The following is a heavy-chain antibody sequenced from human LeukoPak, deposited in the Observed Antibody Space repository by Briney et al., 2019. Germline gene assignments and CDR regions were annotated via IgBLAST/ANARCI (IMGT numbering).Heavy chain of an antibody. Sequence: SETLSLTCTVSGGSISSSSYYWGWIRQPPGKGLEWIGSIYYSGSTYYNPSLKSRVTISVDTSKNQFSLKLSSMTAADTAVYYCARETYDILTGYQFPDVWGQGTTVTVSS. V-gene: IGHV4-39*02. CDR2: IYYSGST. J-gene: IGHJ6*02. D-gene: IGHD3-9*01. CDR1: GGSISSSSYY. CDR3: ARETYDILTGYQFPDV.